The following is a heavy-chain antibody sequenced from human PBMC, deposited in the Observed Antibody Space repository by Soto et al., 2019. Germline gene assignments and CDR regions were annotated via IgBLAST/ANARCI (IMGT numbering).Heavy chain of an antibody. CDR2: IYYSGST. Sequence: QVQLQESGPGLVKPSQTLSLTCTVSGGSISSGDYYWSWIRQPPGKGLEWIGYIYYSGSTYYNPSLKSRVTISVDTSKNQFSLKLSSVTAADTAVYYCARERGYYGSGSNFDYWGQGTLVTVSS. V-gene: IGHV4-30-4*01. J-gene: IGHJ4*02. CDR1: GGSISSGDYY. CDR3: ARERGYYGSGSNFDY. D-gene: IGHD3-10*01.